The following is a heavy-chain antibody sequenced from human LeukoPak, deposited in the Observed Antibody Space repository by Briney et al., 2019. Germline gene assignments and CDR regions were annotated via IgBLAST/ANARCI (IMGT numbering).Heavy chain of an antibody. J-gene: IGHJ4*02. CDR2: IYPGGSDT. Sequence: GESLKISCKGSGYRFTSYWIAWVRQMPGKGLEWMGIIYPGGSDTRYSPSFQGQVTISADKSISTAYLHWSSLKASDTAMYYCARQETISPLDYWGQGTLVTVSS. CDR3: ARQETISPLDY. CDR1: GYRFTSYW. V-gene: IGHV5-51*01. D-gene: IGHD3-3*01.